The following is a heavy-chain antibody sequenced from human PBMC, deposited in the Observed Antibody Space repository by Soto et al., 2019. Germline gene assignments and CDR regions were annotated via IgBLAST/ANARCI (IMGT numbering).Heavy chain of an antibody. D-gene: IGHD3-22*01. V-gene: IGHV4-39*01. Sequence: SETLSLTCTVSGCSSSGSSYYWGWIRQPPGKGLEWIGNIYYSGSTYYNPSLKSRVTISVDTSKNQFSLKLSSVTAADTAVYYCMLGSGWKDFDYWGQGTLVTVS. CDR3: MLGSGWKDFDY. CDR1: GCSSSGSSYY. J-gene: IGHJ4*02. CDR2: IYYSGST.